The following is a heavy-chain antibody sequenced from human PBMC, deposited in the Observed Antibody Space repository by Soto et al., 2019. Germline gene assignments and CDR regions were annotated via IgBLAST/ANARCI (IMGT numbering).Heavy chain of an antibody. V-gene: IGHV3-7*01. CDR1: GFTFSSYW. J-gene: IGHJ3*02. Sequence: GGSLRLSCAASGFTFSSYWMSWVRQAPGKGLEWVANIKQDGSEKYYVDSVKGRFTISRDNAKNSLYLQMNSLRAEDTAVYYCARDRSDNYDFWSGYYSVNDAFDIWGQGTMVTVSS. CDR2: IKQDGSEK. CDR3: ARDRSDNYDFWSGYYSVNDAFDI. D-gene: IGHD3-3*01.